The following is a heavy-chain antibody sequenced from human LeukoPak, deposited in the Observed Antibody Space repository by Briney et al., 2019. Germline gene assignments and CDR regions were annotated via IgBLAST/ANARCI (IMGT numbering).Heavy chain of an antibody. J-gene: IGHJ6*02. CDR3: ARVLYGGWFDGMDV. D-gene: IGHD3-10*01. CDR1: GFTFSSYW. CDR2: IKQDGSEK. V-gene: IGHV3-7*01. Sequence: GGSLRLSCAASGFTFSSYWMSWVRQAPGKGLEWVANIKQDGSEKYYVDSVKGRFTISRDNAKNSLYMQMNSLRAEDTAVYYCARVLYGGWFDGMDVWGRGTTVTVSS.